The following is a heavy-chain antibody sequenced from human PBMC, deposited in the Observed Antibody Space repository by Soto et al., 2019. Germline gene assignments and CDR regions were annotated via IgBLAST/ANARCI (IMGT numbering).Heavy chain of an antibody. CDR1: GGSFSGYY. Sequence: QVQLQQWGAGLLKPSETLSLTCAVYGGSFSGYYWSWIRQPPGKGLEWIGEINHSGSTNYNPSLKSRVTISVDTSKNQFSLKLSSVTAADTAVYYCARRGYSSSWYRGRLTPWGQGTLVTVSS. D-gene: IGHD6-13*01. V-gene: IGHV4-34*01. J-gene: IGHJ5*02. CDR3: ARRGYSSSWYRGRLTP. CDR2: INHSGST.